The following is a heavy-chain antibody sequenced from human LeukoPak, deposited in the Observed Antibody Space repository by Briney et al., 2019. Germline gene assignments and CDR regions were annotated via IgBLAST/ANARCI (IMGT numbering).Heavy chain of an antibody. D-gene: IGHD3-10*01. CDR3: ARERNYYGSGSYAVDFDY. Sequence: PSETLSLTCAVYGGSFSGYYWSWIRQPPGKGLEWIGEINHSGSTNYNPSLKSRVTISVDTSKSQFSLKLSSVTAADTAVYYCARERNYYGSGSYAVDFDYWGQGTLVTVSS. V-gene: IGHV4-34*01. J-gene: IGHJ4*02. CDR2: INHSGST. CDR1: GGSFSGYY.